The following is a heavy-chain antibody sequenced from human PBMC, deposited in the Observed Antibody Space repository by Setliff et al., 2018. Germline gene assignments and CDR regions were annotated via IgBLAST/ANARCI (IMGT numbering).Heavy chain of an antibody. CDR1: DDSISSRHYY. D-gene: IGHD3-3*01. J-gene: IGHJ6*03. CDR3: ARMSGFQYMDV. CDR2: IYTSWST. Sequence: PSETLSLTCTVSDDSISSRHYYWSWIRQPAGKGLEWLGQIYTSWSTNYNTSLKGRATLSIDASKRQFSLTLTSVTAADTAVYYCARMSGFQYMDVWGKGTTVTVPS. V-gene: IGHV4-61*09.